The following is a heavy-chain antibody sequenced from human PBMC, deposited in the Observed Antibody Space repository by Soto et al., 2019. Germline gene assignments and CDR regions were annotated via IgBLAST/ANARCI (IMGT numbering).Heavy chain of an antibody. J-gene: IGHJ3*02. CDR1: GGSISSYY. Sequence: QVQLQESGPGLVKPSETLSLTCTVSGGSISSYYWTWIRQPPGKGLEWIGYISYSGNTNYNPSLKSRVTISVDTSKNQFSLKLSSVTAADTAVYYCARTVDAFDIWGQGTMVTVSS. CDR2: ISYSGNT. CDR3: ARTVDAFDI. V-gene: IGHV4-59*01.